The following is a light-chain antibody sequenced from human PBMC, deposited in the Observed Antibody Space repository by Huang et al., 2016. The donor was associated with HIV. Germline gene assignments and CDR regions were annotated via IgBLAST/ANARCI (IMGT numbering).Light chain of an antibody. CDR2: WAS. CDR3: HQYYNTRPT. J-gene: IGKJ3*01. V-gene: IGKV4-1*01. CDR1: QSVFYNSNKKNY. Sequence: DIVMTQSPDSLAVSLGERATIKCKSSQSVFYNSNKKNYLAWYQQKPGQPTKQLIYWASSRESGVPERFSGSGSGTDFTLTISSLQTEDVSVYYCHQYYNTRPTFGPGTKVEIK.